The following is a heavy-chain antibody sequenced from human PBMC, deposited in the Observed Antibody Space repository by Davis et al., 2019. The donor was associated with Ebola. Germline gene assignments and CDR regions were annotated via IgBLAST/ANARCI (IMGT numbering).Heavy chain of an antibody. D-gene: IGHD2-8*02. J-gene: IGHJ4*02. CDR3: ARALKGYCTGGVCPTPYFDY. CDR1: GFTFSSYG. V-gene: IGHV3-30*03. CDR2: ISYDGSNT. Sequence: GGSLRLSCAASGFTFSSYGMHWVRQAPGKGLEWVAVISYDGSNTYYADSVKGRFTISRDNSKNTLYLQMNSLRAEDTAVYYCARALKGYCTGGVCPTPYFDYWGQGTLVTVSS.